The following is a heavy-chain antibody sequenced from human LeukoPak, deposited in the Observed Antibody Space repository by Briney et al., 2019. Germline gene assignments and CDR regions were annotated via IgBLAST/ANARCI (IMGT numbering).Heavy chain of an antibody. CDR2: MSDDGSNK. J-gene: IGHJ4*02. CDR1: GFTFDIYV. CDR3: ANDEVQHCSNGSCYEIDN. D-gene: IGHD2-15*01. V-gene: IGHV3-30*04. Sequence: GGSLRLSCAASGFTFDIYVMHWVRQAPGKGLEWVAVMSDDGSNKYYADSVKGRITITRDNSQNTVFLEMTSLRVADTAVYYCANDEVQHCSNGSCYEIDNWGPGTLVAVSS.